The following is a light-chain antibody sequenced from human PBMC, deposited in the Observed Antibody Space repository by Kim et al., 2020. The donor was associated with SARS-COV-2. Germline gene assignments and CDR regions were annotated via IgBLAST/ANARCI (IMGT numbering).Light chain of an antibody. J-gene: IGLJ2*01. Sequence: SVTVSCTVTSGSVGAYNCVSWYEHHPSKATPLIIYDDTKRPSGVSNRFSGSKTGNTASLTIAGRQAEDEADYYCSSYTSNTSLVFGGGTRLTVL. CDR1: SGSVGAYNC. CDR2: DDT. V-gene: IGLV2-14*03. CDR3: SSYTSNTSLV.